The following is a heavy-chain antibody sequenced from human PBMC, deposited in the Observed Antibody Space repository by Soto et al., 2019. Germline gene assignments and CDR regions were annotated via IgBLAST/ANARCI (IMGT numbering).Heavy chain of an antibody. Sequence: QVQLVQSGAEVKKPGASVKVSCTASGYTFTGYYIHWLRQAPGQGLEWMGWVNPNRGGTSYAQKFQGRVTVTRDTSISTAYMELSRLRSDDTAVYYCAREGTFYTVFDIWGQGTMVTVSS. D-gene: IGHD3-16*01. CDR3: AREGTFYTVFDI. V-gene: IGHV1-2*02. J-gene: IGHJ3*02. CDR1: GYTFTGYY. CDR2: VNPNRGGT.